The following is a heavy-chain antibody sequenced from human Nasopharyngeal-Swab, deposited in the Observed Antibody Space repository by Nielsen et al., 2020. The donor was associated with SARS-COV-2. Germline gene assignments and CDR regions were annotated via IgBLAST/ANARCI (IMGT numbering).Heavy chain of an antibody. D-gene: IGHD3-22*01. J-gene: IGHJ6*02. CDR2: ISYDGSNK. CDR1: GFTFSSYA. CDR3: ARTYDSSGYWVWYYYYGMDV. Sequence: GESLKISCAASGFTFSSYAMHWVRQAPGKGLEWVAVISYDGSNKYYADSVKGRFTISRDNSKNTLYLQMNSLRAEDTAVYYCARTYDSSGYWVWYYYYGMDVWGQGTTVIVSS. V-gene: IGHV3-30-3*01.